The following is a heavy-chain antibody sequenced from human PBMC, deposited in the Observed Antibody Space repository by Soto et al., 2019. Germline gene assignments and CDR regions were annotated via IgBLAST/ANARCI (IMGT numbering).Heavy chain of an antibody. Sequence: EVQLLESGGGLEQPGNSLRLSCAASGFPFSAWAMAWVRQVPGKGLEWVSMITNSGDVSYYPDSVKGRFTLSRDNSKGXXXXXXXXXXXXDTAXYYCVRDLRMPLXSWGQGTPVT. CDR3: VRDLRMPLXS. D-gene: IGHD3-10*02. CDR1: GFPFSAWA. CDR2: ITNSGDVS. J-gene: IGHJ5*02. V-gene: IGHV3-23*01.